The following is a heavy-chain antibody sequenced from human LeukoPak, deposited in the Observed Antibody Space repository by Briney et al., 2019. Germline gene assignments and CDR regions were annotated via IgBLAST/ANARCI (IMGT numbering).Heavy chain of an antibody. J-gene: IGHJ4*02. CDR2: IYYSGST. CDR3: ARRGPDLDY. Sequence: PSETLSLTCAVYGGSFSGYYWNWIRQPPGKGLEWIGYIYYSGSTNYNPSLKSRVTISVDTSKNQFSLKLSSVTAADTAVYYCARRGPDLDYWGQGTLVTVSS. CDR1: GGSFSGYY. V-gene: IGHV4-59*08.